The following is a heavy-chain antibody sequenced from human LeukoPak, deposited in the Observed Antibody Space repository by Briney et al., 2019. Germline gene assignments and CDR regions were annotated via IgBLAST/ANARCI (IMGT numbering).Heavy chain of an antibody. J-gene: IGHJ4*02. D-gene: IGHD6-13*01. V-gene: IGHV4-34*01. CDR3: ARGTIAAAGRGFDY. CDR2: INHSGST. CDR1: GGSFSGYY. Sequence: PSETLSLTCAVYGGSFSGYYWSWIRQPPGKELEGIGEINHSGSTNYNPSLKSRVTISVDTSKNQFSLKLSSVTAADTAVYYCARGTIAAAGRGFDYWGQGTLVTVSS.